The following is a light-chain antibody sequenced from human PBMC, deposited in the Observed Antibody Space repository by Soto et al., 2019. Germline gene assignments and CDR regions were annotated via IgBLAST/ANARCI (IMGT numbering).Light chain of an antibody. CDR1: SNDVGSYNL. J-gene: IGLJ2*01. Sequence: HSALTQPASVSGSPGQSITIACTGTSNDVGSYNLVSWYQQHPGKAPKLLIYEGSKRPSGVSNRFSGSKSGNTASLTISGLQAEDEADYYCSSYAGATNSVVFGGGTKLTVL. CDR3: SSYAGATNSVV. CDR2: EGS. V-gene: IGLV2-23*01.